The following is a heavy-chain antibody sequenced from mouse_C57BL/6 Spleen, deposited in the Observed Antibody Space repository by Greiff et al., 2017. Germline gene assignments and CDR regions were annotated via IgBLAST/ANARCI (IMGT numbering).Heavy chain of an antibody. V-gene: IGHV5-4*01. D-gene: IGHD1-2*01. Sequence: EVQLMESGGGLVKPGGSLKLSCAASGFTFSSYAMSWVRQTPEKRLEWVATISDGGSYTYYPDNVKGRFTISRDNAKNNLYLQMSHLKSEDTAMYYCARDSGSWYFDVWGTGTTVTVSS. CDR2: ISDGGSYT. CDR3: ARDSGSWYFDV. CDR1: GFTFSSYA. J-gene: IGHJ1*03.